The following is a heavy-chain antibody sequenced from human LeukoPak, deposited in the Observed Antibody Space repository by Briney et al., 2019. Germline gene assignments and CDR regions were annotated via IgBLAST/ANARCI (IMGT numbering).Heavy chain of an antibody. V-gene: IGHV3-74*01. J-gene: IGHJ6*02. CDR2: IRSDGTST. CDR3: ARALGYSSAWDLYPDYYVMDV. CDR1: GFTFSNYW. D-gene: IGHD6-19*01. Sequence: GGSLRLSCVASGFTFSNYWMHWVRQAPGKGPVWVSHIRSDGTSTNYADSVKGRFTISRDNAKNTLHLQMDSLRAEDTAVYYCARALGYSSAWDLYPDYYVMDVWGQGTTVTVSS.